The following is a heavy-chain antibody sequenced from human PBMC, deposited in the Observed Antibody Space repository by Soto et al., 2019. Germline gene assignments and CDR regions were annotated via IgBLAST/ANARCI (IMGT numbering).Heavy chain of an antibody. V-gene: IGHV2-5*02. D-gene: IGHD6-6*01. CDR2: IYWDDDK. CDR3: AHKDQLSNLRY. J-gene: IGHJ4*02. Sequence: QITLKESGPTLVKPTQTLTLTCTFSGFSLSTSGVGVGWFRQPPGKALEWLALIYWDDDKRYSPSLKSRLTITKDAAKNQVVLTMTNMCPVDTATYYCAHKDQLSNLRYWGQGTLVTVSS. CDR1: GFSLSTSGVG.